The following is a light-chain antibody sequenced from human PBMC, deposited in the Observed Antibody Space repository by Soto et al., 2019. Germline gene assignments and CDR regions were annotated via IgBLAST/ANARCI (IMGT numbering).Light chain of an antibody. CDR1: SSDVGGYNY. J-gene: IGLJ1*01. CDR3: SSYTTSNTRQIV. CDR2: DVS. V-gene: IGLV2-14*03. Sequence: QSALRHPASVSGSPGRSLPIFCTGTSSDVGGYNYVSWYQHHPGKAPKLIIYDVSNRPSGVSIRFSGSKSDNTASLTISGLQPEDEADYHCSSYTTSNTRQIVVGTGTKVTVL.